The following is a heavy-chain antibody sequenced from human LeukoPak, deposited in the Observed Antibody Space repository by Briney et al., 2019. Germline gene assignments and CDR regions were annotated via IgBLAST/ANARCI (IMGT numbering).Heavy chain of an antibody. Sequence: GGSLRLPCAASGFTFSNCWMTWVRQAPGKGLEWVANIKEDGSAKIYMDSLKGRFTISRDNAQNSLYLQVNSLRAEDTAVYYCVRAGNSAFQHWGQGTLVTVSS. V-gene: IGHV3-7*04. CDR2: IKEDGSAK. CDR1: GFTFSNCW. D-gene: IGHD1-26*01. J-gene: IGHJ1*01. CDR3: VRAGNSAFQH.